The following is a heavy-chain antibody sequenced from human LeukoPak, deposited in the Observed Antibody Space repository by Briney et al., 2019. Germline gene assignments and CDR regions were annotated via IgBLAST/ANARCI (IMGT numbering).Heavy chain of an antibody. CDR3: ARDGPGSYRTYYFDY. V-gene: IGHV1-2*02. J-gene: IGHJ4*02. CDR1: GYTFTGYY. CDR2: INPNSGGT. D-gene: IGHD1-26*01. Sequence: ASVKVSCKASGYTFTGYYMHWVRQAPGQGLEWMGWINPNSGGTNYAQKFQGRVTMTRDTSISTAYMELSRLRSEDTAVYYCARDGPGSYRTYYFDYWGQGTLVTVSS.